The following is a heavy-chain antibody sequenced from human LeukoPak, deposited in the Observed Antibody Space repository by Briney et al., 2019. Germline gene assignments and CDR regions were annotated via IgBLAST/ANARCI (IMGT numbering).Heavy chain of an antibody. V-gene: IGHV3-9*01. CDR2: ISWNSGDI. CDR1: GFTFDDFA. D-gene: IGHD5-18*01. Sequence: PGRSLRLSCAASGFTFDDFALHWVRQAPGKGLEWVSGISWNSGDIGYADSVKGRFTISRDNAKNSLYLQMNSLRAEDTALYYSAKLYGYSYGYIDFWGQGTLVTVSS. J-gene: IGHJ4*02. CDR3: AKLYGYSYGYIDF.